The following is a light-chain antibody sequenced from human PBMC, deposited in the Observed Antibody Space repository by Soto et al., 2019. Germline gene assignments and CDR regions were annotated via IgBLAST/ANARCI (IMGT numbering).Light chain of an antibody. CDR1: SSYIDIYNA. CDR2: EVS. V-gene: IGLV2-18*02. J-gene: IGLJ2*01. CDR3: ASYTFRTPPHVI. Sequence: QSALTQPPSVSGSPGQSVTISCTGISSYIDIYNAVSWYQQSPGTAPQLVISEVSNRPSGVPDRFSGSQSGNTASLTISGLQAEDEANYYCASYTFRTPPHVIFGGGTKLTVL.